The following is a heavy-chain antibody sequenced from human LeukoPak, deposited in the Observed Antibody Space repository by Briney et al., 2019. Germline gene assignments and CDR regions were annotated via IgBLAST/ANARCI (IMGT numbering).Heavy chain of an antibody. Sequence: GASVKVSCKASGYTFTIYGISWGRQAPGQGLEWMGWISDYNGNTNYAQKLQGRVTMTTDTSTSTAYMELRRLRSDDTAVYYCARNIGYCSSTSCYGYYFEYWGQGALVTVSS. D-gene: IGHD2-2*01. J-gene: IGHJ4*02. CDR2: ISDYNGNT. CDR1: GYTFTIYG. V-gene: IGHV1-18*01. CDR3: ARNIGYCSSTSCYGYYFEY.